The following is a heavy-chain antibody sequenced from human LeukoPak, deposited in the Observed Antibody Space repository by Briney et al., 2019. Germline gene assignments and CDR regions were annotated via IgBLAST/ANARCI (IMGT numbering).Heavy chain of an antibody. D-gene: IGHD2-8*02. CDR2: INPSGSNT. CDR1: GYTFTSYY. J-gene: IGHJ4*02. CDR3: AREESGGYFDY. V-gene: IGHV1-46*01. Sequence: ASVKASCKASGYTFTSYYMHWVRQAPGQGLEWMGLINPSGSNTNYAQKFRGRVTMTRDTSATTVYMELSSLRSEDTAVYYCAREESGGYFDYGGQGTLVTVSS.